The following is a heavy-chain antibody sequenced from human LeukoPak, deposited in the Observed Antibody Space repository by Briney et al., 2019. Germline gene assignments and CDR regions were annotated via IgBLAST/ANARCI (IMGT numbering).Heavy chain of an antibody. Sequence: ASVKVSCKASGYTFTSYAMHWVRQAPGQRLEWMGWINAGNGNTKYSQKFQGRVTITRDTSASTAYMGLSSLRSEDTAVYYCARVQSRWDDAFDIWGQGTMVTVSS. J-gene: IGHJ3*02. CDR1: GYTFTSYA. CDR2: INAGNGNT. D-gene: IGHD1-26*01. V-gene: IGHV1-3*01. CDR3: ARVQSRWDDAFDI.